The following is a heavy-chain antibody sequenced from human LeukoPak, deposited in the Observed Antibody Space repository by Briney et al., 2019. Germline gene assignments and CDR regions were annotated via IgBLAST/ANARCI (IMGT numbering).Heavy chain of an antibody. D-gene: IGHD2-2*02. Sequence: SVKVSCKASGGIFSSYAISWVRQAPGQGLEWMGGIIPIFGTANYAQKFQGRVTITTDESTSTAYMEPSSLRSEDTAVYYCARVKVPAAIDYYYYMDVWGKGTTVTVSS. CDR1: GGIFSSYA. V-gene: IGHV1-69*05. J-gene: IGHJ6*03. CDR2: IIPIFGTA. CDR3: ARVKVPAAIDYYYYMDV.